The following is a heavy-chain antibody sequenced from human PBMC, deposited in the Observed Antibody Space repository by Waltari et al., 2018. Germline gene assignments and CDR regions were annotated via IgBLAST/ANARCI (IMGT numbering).Heavy chain of an antibody. J-gene: IGHJ6*02. D-gene: IGHD3-16*01. CDR3: SKPLQFSNVFEV. CDR1: GFPFRESG. Sequence: QVELVESGGDVVQTGRSLSLSCATSGFPFRESGMHWLRQVPGKGLEWVAHIWHDGSKKYYADSVKGRFTISRDNSKNTVYLQISNLRPEDTAMYFCSKPLQFSNVFEVWGQGTRVIVSS. CDR2: IWHDGSKK. V-gene: IGHV3-33*08.